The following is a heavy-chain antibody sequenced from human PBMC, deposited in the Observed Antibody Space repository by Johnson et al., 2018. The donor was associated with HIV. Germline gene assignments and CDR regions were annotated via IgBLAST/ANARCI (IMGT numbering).Heavy chain of an antibody. D-gene: IGHD3-10*01. CDR1: GFTLSTYW. CDR3: ARGNYYGSGSYGAFDI. Sequence: VQLVESGGGLVQPGGSLRLSCAASGFTLSTYWMSWVRQAPGNGLEWVANIKQDGSDKYYLDSVKGRFTISRDNGRNSLYLQMNSLRAEDTALYYCARGNYYGSGSYGAFDIWGQGTMVTVSS. V-gene: IGHV3-7*03. CDR2: IKQDGSDK. J-gene: IGHJ3*02.